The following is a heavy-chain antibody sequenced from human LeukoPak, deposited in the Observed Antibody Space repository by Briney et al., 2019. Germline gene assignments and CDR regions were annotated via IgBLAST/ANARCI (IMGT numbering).Heavy chain of an antibody. CDR1: GFTVSSNY. D-gene: IGHD4-23*01. V-gene: IGHV3-66*01. Sequence: GGSLRLSCAASGFTVSSNYMSWVRQAPGKGLEWVSSIYIGGSTYYADSVKGRFTISRDNPNHTLYLQMHSLRAEDTAVYYCARDTGTVVEYWGQGTLVTVSS. CDR2: IYIGGST. J-gene: IGHJ4*02. CDR3: ARDTGTVVEY.